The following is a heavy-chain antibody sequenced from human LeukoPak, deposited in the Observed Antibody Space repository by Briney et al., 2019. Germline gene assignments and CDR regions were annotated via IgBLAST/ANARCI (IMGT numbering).Heavy chain of an antibody. J-gene: IGHJ2*01. CDR1: GFTFDDYA. CDR3: AKDYCGGDCYSGWYFDL. CDR2: ISYNSDTI. Sequence: GRSLRLSCAASGFTFDDYAMHWVRQAPGKGLEWVSGISYNSDTIAYADSVKGRFTISRDNAKNSLYLQMNSLRAEDTALYYCAKDYCGGDCYSGWYFDLWGRGTLVTVSP. V-gene: IGHV3-9*01. D-gene: IGHD2-21*02.